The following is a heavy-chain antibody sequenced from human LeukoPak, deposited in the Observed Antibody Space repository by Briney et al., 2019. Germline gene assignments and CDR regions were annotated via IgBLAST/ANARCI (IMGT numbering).Heavy chain of an antibody. Sequence: ASVNVSCKASGYTFTSYYMHWLRQAPGQGLEWMGTIDPSSSSTSFARNFQGRVTMTRDTSTTTVYMELSSLRSEDTAVYFCARDRIVANRGSTPGCLDPWGQGTLVTVSS. CDR2: IDPSSSST. J-gene: IGHJ5*02. CDR3: ARDRIVANRGSTPGCLDP. D-gene: IGHD5-12*01. CDR1: GYTFTSYY. V-gene: IGHV1-46*01.